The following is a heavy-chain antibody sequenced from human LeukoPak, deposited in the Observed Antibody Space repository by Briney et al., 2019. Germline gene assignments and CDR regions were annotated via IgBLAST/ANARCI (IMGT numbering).Heavy chain of an antibody. CDR2: ISSSSSTI. V-gene: IGHV3-48*01. CDR1: GFTFSSYS. CDR3: ARGGGYSGYGSLDY. D-gene: IGHD5-12*01. J-gene: IGHJ4*02. Sequence: GGSLRLSCAASGFTFSSYSMNWVRQAPGKGLEWVSYISSSSSTIYYADSVKGRFTISRDNAKNSLYLQMNSLRAEDTAVYYCARGGGYSGYGSLDYWGQGTLVTVSS.